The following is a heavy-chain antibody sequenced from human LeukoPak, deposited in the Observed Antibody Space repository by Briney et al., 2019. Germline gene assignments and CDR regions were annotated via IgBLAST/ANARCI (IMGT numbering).Heavy chain of an antibody. D-gene: IGHD5-12*01. Sequence: GSLRLSCAASGFTFSSHAMHWVRQAPGKGLEYVSAISSNGISTYYANSLQYRFTVSRDNSKNMLFLQMDSLGPEDMAVYYCARGVTLGYDFDYWGQGTLVTVSS. J-gene: IGHJ4*02. V-gene: IGHV3-64*01. CDR3: ARGVTLGYDFDY. CDR1: GFTFSSHA. CDR2: ISSNGIST.